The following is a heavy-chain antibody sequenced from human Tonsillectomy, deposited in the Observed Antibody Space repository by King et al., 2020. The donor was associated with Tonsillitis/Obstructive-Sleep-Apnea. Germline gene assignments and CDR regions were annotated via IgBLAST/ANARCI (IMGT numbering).Heavy chain of an antibody. D-gene: IGHD2-21*01. V-gene: IGHV4-31*03. Sequence: QLQESGPGLVKPSQTLSLTCTVSGGSISSDAYYWSWIRQHPGKGLEWIGYIYYSGSTYYNPSLKSRVTISVDKTKKQFSLKLSSVTAADTAAYYCARVHADVLVGPSDHDHYLVDVWGQGTTVTVSS. CDR2: IYYSGST. CDR1: GGSISSDAYY. CDR3: ARVHADVLVGPSDHDHYLVDV. J-gene: IGHJ6*02.